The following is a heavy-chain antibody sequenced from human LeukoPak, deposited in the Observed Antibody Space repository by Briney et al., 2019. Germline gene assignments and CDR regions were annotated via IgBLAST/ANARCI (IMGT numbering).Heavy chain of an antibody. Sequence: GGSLGLSCAASGFSFSTYSMNWVRQAPGMGLEWVANILADASRTYYADSVRGRFIISRDNSMNTVSLEMSSLRVEDTALYYCAKDLRPDGVDDFDHWGQGTLVIVSS. D-gene: IGHD5/OR15-5a*01. CDR2: ILADASRT. V-gene: IGHV3-23*03. CDR1: GFSFSTYS. J-gene: IGHJ4*02. CDR3: AKDLRPDGVDDFDH.